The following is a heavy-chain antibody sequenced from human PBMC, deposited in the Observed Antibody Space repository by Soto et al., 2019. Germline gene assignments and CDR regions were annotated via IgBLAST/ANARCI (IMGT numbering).Heavy chain of an antibody. Sequence: QVQLVQSGAEVKKPGSSVKVSCKASGGTFSSYAISWVRQAPGQGLEWMGGIIPIFGTANYAQKFQGRVTITADESTSTAYMELSSLRSEDTAVYYCARDAPDWSGGSCYSGWFDPWGQGTLVTVSS. CDR1: GGTFSSYA. CDR3: ARDAPDWSGGSCYSGWFDP. CDR2: IIPIFGTA. D-gene: IGHD2-15*01. J-gene: IGHJ5*02. V-gene: IGHV1-69*01.